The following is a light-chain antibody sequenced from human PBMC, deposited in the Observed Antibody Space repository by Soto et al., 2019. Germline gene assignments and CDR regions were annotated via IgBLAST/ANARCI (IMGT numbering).Light chain of an antibody. CDR2: DVS. CDR3: SSYTSSGTVV. CDR1: SSDVGAYNY. J-gene: IGLJ2*01. V-gene: IGLV2-14*01. Sequence: QAVVTQPASVSGSPGQSITISCTGTSSDVGAYNYVSWYQQHPGKAPKLMIYDVSNRPSGVSNRFSGSKSGNTASLTISGLQAEDEADYYCSSYTSSGTVVFGGGTQLTVL.